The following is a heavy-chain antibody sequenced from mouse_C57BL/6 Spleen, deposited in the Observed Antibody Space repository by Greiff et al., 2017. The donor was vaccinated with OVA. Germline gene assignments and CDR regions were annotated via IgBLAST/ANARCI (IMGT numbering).Heavy chain of an antibody. J-gene: IGHJ3*01. CDR3: ARGAY. Sequence: VQLQQSGPELVKPGASVKISCKASGYAFSSSWMNWVKQRPGKGLEWIGRIYPGDGDTNYNGKFEGKATLTADKSSSTAYMQLSSLTSEVSAVYFCARGAYWGQGTLVTVSA. CDR1: GYAFSSSW. CDR2: IYPGDGDT. V-gene: IGHV1-82*01.